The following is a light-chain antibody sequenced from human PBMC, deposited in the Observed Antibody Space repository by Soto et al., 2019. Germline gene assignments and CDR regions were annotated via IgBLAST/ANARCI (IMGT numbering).Light chain of an antibody. CDR1: QGISNY. V-gene: IGKV1-27*01. J-gene: IGKJ1*01. CDR3: QKYNSAPQP. CDR2: GAS. Sequence: DIQMTQSPSSLSASVGDRVTITCRASQGISNYLAWYQQKPGKVPKLLIYGASTLQSWVPSRFSGSGSGTVFTHTISSLQPEDVATYYCQKYNSAPQPFGQGTKVEIK.